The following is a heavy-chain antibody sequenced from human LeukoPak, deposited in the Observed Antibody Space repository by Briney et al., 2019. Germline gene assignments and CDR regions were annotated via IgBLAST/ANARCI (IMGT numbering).Heavy chain of an antibody. CDR1: GFTFSSYA. Sequence: GGSLRLSCAASGFTFSSYAMHWVRQAPGKGLEWVAVISYDGSNKYYADSVKGRFTISRDNSKNTLYLQMNSLRAEDTAVYYCARVRGDYGMDVWGQGTTVTVSS. V-gene: IGHV3-30-3*01. CDR3: ARVRGDYGMDV. CDR2: ISYDGSNK. J-gene: IGHJ6*02.